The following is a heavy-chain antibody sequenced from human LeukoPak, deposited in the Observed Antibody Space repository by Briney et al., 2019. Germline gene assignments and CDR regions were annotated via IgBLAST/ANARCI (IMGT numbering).Heavy chain of an antibody. D-gene: IGHD1/OR15-1a*01. Sequence: KPSETLSLTCTVSGGSISSGGYYWSWIRQHPGKGLEWIGYIYYSGSTYYNPSLKSRVTISVDTSKNQFSLKLSSVTAADTAVYYCATPTEHQQEVVYYYYGMDVWGQGTTVTVSS. CDR1: GGSISSGGYY. V-gene: IGHV4-31*03. CDR3: ATPTEHQQEVVYYYYGMDV. CDR2: IYYSGST. J-gene: IGHJ6*02.